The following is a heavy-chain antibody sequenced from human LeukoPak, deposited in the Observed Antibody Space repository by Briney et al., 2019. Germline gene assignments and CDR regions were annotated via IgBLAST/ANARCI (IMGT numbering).Heavy chain of an antibody. CDR3: AGIPVFGVVLHQEPV. Sequence: SVKVSCKASGGTFSDYALNWVRQAPGKGLEWMGVFIPILGTANSTQKFQDRVTIIADISTNTVYMELSSLRSEDTAVYFCAGIPVFGVVLHQEPVWGKGTTVTVSS. D-gene: IGHD3-3*01. CDR2: FIPILGTA. V-gene: IGHV1-69*10. CDR1: GGTFSDYA. J-gene: IGHJ6*04.